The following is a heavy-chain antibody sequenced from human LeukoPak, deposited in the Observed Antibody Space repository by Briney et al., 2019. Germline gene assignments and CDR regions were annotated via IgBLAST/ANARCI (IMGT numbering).Heavy chain of an antibody. CDR3: VKETIFTVDPFDY. Sequence: GGSLRLSCAASGFAFSNSGMHWVRQAPGKGLEWVAFIRSDGSENFYEDSVQGRLTFSRDNSKNTLYLEMNSLRAEDTAIYYCVKETIFTVDPFDYWGQGTLVTVSS. J-gene: IGHJ4*02. D-gene: IGHD3-3*01. V-gene: IGHV3-30*02. CDR1: GFAFSNSG. CDR2: IRSDGSEN.